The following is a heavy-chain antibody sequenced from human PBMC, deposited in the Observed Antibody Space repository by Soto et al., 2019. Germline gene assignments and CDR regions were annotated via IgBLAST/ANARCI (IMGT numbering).Heavy chain of an antibody. CDR1: GFTFSSHE. V-gene: IGHV3-48*03. CDR3: ARGGVD. Sequence: GGSLRLSCAASGFTFSSHEMNWVRQAPGKGLEWISYISGSGNITYYADSVKGRFTISRDNAQKSLYLQMNSLRVEDTAVYYCARGGVDWGQGTLVTVS. D-gene: IGHD2-8*01. J-gene: IGHJ4*02. CDR2: ISGSGNIT.